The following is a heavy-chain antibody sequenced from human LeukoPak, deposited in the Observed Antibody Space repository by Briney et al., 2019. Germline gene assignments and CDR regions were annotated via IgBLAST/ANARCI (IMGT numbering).Heavy chain of an antibody. D-gene: IGHD3-22*01. V-gene: IGHV4-39*07. J-gene: IGHJ3*02. CDR1: GGSISSSSYY. Sequence: SETLSLTCTVSGGSISSSSYYWGWTRQPPGKGLEWIGSIYYSGSTYYNPSLKSRVTISVDTSKNQFSLKLSSVTAADTAVYYCARDQPTYYYDSSGHYPPGAFDIWGQGTMVTVSS. CDR2: IYYSGST. CDR3: ARDQPTYYYDSSGHYPPGAFDI.